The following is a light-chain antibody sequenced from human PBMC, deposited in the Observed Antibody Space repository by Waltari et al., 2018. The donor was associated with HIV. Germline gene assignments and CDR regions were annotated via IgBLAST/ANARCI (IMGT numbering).Light chain of an antibody. CDR2: GVS. CDR3: QQSHTTPAT. V-gene: IGKV1-39*01. Sequence: DIQMTQSPSSWVASVVDQVPITCRANQNINSYFNWYRQKPRKAPDLLIFGVSTLQSGIPSRFSASGSGIDFILTITAVQHADFATYFCQQSHTTPATFGQGTKLEMK. CDR1: QNINSY. J-gene: IGKJ2*01.